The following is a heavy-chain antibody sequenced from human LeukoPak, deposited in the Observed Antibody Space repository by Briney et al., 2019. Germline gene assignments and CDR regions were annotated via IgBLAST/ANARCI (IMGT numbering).Heavy chain of an antibody. Sequence: GESLKISCKGSGYSFTSYWISWVRQMPGKGLEWMGRIDPSDSYTNYSPSFQGHVTISADKSISTAYLQWSSLKASDTAMYYCARLLPTSSAHPRVDYWGQGTLVTASS. V-gene: IGHV5-10-1*01. CDR2: IDPSDSYT. CDR1: GYSFTSYW. J-gene: IGHJ4*02. CDR3: ARLLPTSSAHPRVDY. D-gene: IGHD2-2*01.